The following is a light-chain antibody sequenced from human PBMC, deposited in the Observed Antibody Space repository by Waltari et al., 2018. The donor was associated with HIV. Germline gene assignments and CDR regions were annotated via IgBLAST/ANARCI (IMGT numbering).Light chain of an antibody. Sequence: QSALTQPASVSGSPGESITISCTGTSSDVGGYNYVSWYHQHPGQAPKLMIYEVSNRPSGISSRFSGSKSGNTASLTISGLQAEDEAYYYCSSYTTSSALVFGGGTNLTVL. V-gene: IGLV2-14*01. CDR3: SSYTTSSALV. J-gene: IGLJ2*01. CDR1: SSDVGGYNY. CDR2: EVS.